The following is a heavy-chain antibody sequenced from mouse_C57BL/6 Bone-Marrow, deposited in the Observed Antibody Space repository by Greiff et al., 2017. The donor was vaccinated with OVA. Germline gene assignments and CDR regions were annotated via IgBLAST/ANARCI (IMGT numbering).Heavy chain of an antibody. Sequence: VQLQQSGPELVKPGASVKMSCKASGYTFTDYYMHWVKQKPGKGLEWIGEIYPGSGNTYYNEKFKGKATLTADTSSSTAYMQLSSLTSEASAVYFCARRGAYYYGSSYGYAMDYWGQGTSVTVSS. V-gene: IGHV1-83*01. CDR1: YTFTDYYM. CDR2: YPGSGNTY. D-gene: IGHD1-1*01. CDR3: RRGAYYYGSSYGYAMDY. J-gene: IGHJ4*01.